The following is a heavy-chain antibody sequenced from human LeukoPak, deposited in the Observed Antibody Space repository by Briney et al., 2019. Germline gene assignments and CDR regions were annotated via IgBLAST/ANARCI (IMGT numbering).Heavy chain of an antibody. V-gene: IGHV4-34*01. Sequence: MPSETLSLTCAVYGGSFSGYYWSWIRQPPGKGLEWIGEINHSGSTNYNPSLKSRVTISVDTSKNQFSLKLSSVTAADTAVYYCARNLGYCSGGSCYSGTYYYYGMDVWGQGTTVTVSS. D-gene: IGHD2-15*01. CDR1: GGSFSGYY. CDR2: INHSGST. CDR3: ARNLGYCSGGSCYSGTYYYYGMDV. J-gene: IGHJ6*02.